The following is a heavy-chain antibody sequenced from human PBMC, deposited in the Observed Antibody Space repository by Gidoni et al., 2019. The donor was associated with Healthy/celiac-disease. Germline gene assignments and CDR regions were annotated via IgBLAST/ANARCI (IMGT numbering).Heavy chain of an antibody. Sequence: QLQLQESGPGLVKPSETLSLTCTVSGGSISSSSYYWGWIRQPPGKGLEWIGSIYYSGSTYYNPSLKSRVTISVDTSKNQFSLKLSSVTAADTAVYYCARSHQYYDFWSGYKGYNWFDPWGQGTLVTVSS. CDR1: GGSISSSSYY. CDR3: ARSHQYYDFWSGYKGYNWFDP. V-gene: IGHV4-39*01. D-gene: IGHD3-3*01. J-gene: IGHJ5*02. CDR2: IYYSGST.